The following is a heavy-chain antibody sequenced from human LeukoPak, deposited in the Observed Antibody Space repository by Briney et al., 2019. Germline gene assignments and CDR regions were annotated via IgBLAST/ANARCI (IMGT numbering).Heavy chain of an antibody. D-gene: IGHD3-22*01. CDR1: GFTFSSYA. CDR3: AKTPDYYYDSSGYYLL. V-gene: IGHV3-23*01. CDR2: ISGSGGSS. Sequence: GGSLRLSCAASGFTFSSYAMSWVRQAPGKGLEWVSAISGSGGSSYYADSVKGRFTISRDNSKNTLYLQMNSLRAEDTAVYYCAKTPDYYYDSSGYYLLWGQGTLVTVSS. J-gene: IGHJ4*02.